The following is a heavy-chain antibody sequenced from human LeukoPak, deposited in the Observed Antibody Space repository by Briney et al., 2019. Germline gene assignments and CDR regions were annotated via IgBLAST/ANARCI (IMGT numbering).Heavy chain of an antibody. V-gene: IGHV3-64*02. J-gene: IGHJ6*03. CDR1: GFTFSSYA. Sequence: PGGSLRLSCAASGFTFSSYAMRWVRQAPGKAPEYVSAISSNGVNTYYADSVRGRFTISRDNSKNTLYLQMGSLRSEDMAVYYCARRHNYYYYMDVWGKGTTVTVSS. CDR3: ARRHNYYYYMDV. CDR2: ISSNGVNT.